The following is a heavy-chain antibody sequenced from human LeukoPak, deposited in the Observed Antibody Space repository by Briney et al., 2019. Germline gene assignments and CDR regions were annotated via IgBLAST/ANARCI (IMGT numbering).Heavy chain of an antibody. CDR3: ARDLYSSSGAYYYYYCYMDV. CDR1: GYTFTSDY. V-gene: IGHV1-46*01. D-gene: IGHD6-6*01. Sequence: GASLKVSCKASGYTFTSDYMHWVRQAPGQGLEWMGIINPSGGSTSYEQKLQGRVTMPRDMYTSTVYMELGSLRSEDTAVYCCARDLYSSSGAYYYYYCYMDVWGRGPTDTVSS. J-gene: IGHJ6*03. CDR2: INPSGGST.